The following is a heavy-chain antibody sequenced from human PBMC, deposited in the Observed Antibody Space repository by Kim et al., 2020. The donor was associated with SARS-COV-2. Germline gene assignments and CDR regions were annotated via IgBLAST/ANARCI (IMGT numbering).Heavy chain of an antibody. D-gene: IGHD2-8*01. CDR1: GFTFSSYS. V-gene: IGHV3-48*02. CDR3: AREGLANIVLMVYARPDAFDI. J-gene: IGHJ3*02. Sequence: GGSLRLSCAASGFTFSSYSMNWVRQAPGKGLEWVSYISSSSSTIYYADSVKGRFTISRDNAKNSLYLQMNSLRDEDTAVYYCAREGLANIVLMVYARPDAFDISGQGTMVTVSP. CDR2: ISSSSSTI.